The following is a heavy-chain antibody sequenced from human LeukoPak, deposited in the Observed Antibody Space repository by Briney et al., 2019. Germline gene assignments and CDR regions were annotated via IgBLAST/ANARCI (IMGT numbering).Heavy chain of an antibody. V-gene: IGHV3-11*06. J-gene: IGHJ4*02. CDR1: GFTFSDYY. Sequence: GGSLRLSCAASGFTFSDYYMSWIRQAPGKGLEWVSYISSSSSYTNYADSVKGRFTTSRDNAKNSLYLQMNSLRAEDTAVYYCARVYRSSGDSYHFDYWGQGTLVTVSS. CDR2: ISSSSSYT. D-gene: IGHD6-19*01. CDR3: ARVYRSSGDSYHFDY.